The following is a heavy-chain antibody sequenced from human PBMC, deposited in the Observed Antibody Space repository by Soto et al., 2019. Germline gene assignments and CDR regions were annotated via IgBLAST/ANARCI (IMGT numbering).Heavy chain of an antibody. V-gene: IGHV5-10-1*01. J-gene: IGHJ4*02. Sequence: GESLKISCNGSGYSFAGYWITWVRQKPGKGLEWMGRIDPSDSQTYYSPSFRGHVTISVTKSITTVFLQWSSLRASDTAMYYCARQIYDSDTGPNFRYYFDSWGQGTPVTVSS. CDR1: GYSFAGYW. CDR2: IDPSDSQT. D-gene: IGHD3-22*01. CDR3: ARQIYDSDTGPNFRYYFDS.